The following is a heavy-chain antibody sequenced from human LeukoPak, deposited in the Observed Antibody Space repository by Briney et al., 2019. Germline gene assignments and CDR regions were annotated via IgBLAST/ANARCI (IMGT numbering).Heavy chain of an antibody. V-gene: IGHV3-64*04. Sequence: PGGSLRLSCSASGFTFSSYAMHWVRQAPGKGLGYVSAISSNGDSTYYADSVKGRFTISRDNSKNTLYLQMSSLRSEDTAVYYCARSGVGSDLNGRTDWLLHYFDYWGQGTLVTVSS. D-gene: IGHD3-9*01. CDR2: ISSNGDST. J-gene: IGHJ4*02. CDR1: GFTFSSYA. CDR3: ARSGVGSDLNGRTDWLLHYFDY.